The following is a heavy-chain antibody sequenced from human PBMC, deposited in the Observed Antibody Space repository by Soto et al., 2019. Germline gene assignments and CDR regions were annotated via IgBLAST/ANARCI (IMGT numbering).Heavy chain of an antibody. Sequence: GGSLRLSCTASGFYFINSGIQFFRQTPGKGLEWVALISFDGDKYYVDSVKGRFTISRDNPTNTVYLQMNRLRPEDTGVYYCARDYARGWCQFWGQGTLVTVSS. CDR1: GFYFINSG. J-gene: IGHJ4*02. CDR2: ISFDGDK. CDR3: ARDYARGWCQF. V-gene: IGHV3-30*03. D-gene: IGHD2-8*02.